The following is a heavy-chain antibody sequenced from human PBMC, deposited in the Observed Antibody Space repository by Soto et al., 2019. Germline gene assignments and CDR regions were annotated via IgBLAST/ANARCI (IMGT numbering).Heavy chain of an antibody. Sequence: ASVKVSCKASGYTFTSYGISWVRQAPGQGLEWMGWISAYNGNTNYAQKLQGRVTMTTDTSTSTAYMELRSLRSDDTAVYYCARDGGLPTPLYYYGMDVWGQGTTVTVSS. D-gene: IGHD5-12*01. CDR1: GYTFTSYG. V-gene: IGHV1-18*01. CDR3: ARDGGLPTPLYYYGMDV. J-gene: IGHJ6*02. CDR2: ISAYNGNT.